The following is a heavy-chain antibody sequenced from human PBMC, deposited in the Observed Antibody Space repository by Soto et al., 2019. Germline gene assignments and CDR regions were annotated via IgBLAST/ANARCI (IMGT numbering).Heavy chain of an antibody. J-gene: IGHJ4*02. CDR3: AKVFSLQQLVPDYFDS. CDR1: GFTFSSYA. Sequence: LRLSCAASGFTFSSYAMTWVRQAPGKGLEWVSGISGSGETTYYADSMEGRFTISRDNSKNTLYLQMNSLRADDTAVYFCAKVFSLQQLVPDYFDSWGQGTQVTVTS. CDR2: ISGSGETT. V-gene: IGHV3-23*01. D-gene: IGHD4-4*01.